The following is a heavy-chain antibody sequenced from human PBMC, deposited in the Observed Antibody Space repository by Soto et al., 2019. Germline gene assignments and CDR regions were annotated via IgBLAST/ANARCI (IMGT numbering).Heavy chain of an antibody. CDR1: GFTFSSYA. Sequence: GGSLRLSCAASGFTFSSYAMHWVRQAPGKGLEWVAVISYDGSNKYYADSVKGRFTISRDNSKNTLYLQMNSLRAEDTAVYYCARDGKHRAARVYYYYGMDVWGQGTTVTVSS. J-gene: IGHJ6*02. CDR3: ARDGKHRAARVYYYYGMDV. CDR2: ISYDGSNK. V-gene: IGHV3-30-3*01. D-gene: IGHD6-6*01.